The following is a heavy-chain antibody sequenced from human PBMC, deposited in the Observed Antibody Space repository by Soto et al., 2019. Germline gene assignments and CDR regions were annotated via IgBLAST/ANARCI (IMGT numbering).Heavy chain of an antibody. Sequence: QVHLQESGPGLVKPSGTLSLTCDVSGASISSVYWWSWVRQSPGKGLEWIGGISQRGSANYRPSRKGRCTMSLDASKNQCSLRFTPVPSALTAVYYCARNSAVSGTYYFHYWGQGTLVTVSS. J-gene: IGHJ4*02. V-gene: IGHV4-4*02. CDR3: ARNSAVSGTYYFHY. CDR2: ISQRGSA. D-gene: IGHD6-13*01. CDR1: GASISSVYW.